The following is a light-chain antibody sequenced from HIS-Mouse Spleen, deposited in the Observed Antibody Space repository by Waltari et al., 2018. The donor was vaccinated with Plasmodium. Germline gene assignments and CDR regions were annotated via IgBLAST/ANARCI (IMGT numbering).Light chain of an antibody. CDR1: QSISSY. J-gene: IGKJ2*01. CDR2: AAS. CDR3: QQSHT. V-gene: IGKV1-39*01. Sequence: DIQMTQSPPSLSASVVDRVTIPCRVSQSISSYLTWDQQKPWKAPKLLIYAASSLQSGVPSRFSGSGSGTDFTLTISSLQPEDFATYYCQQSHTFGQGTKLEIK.